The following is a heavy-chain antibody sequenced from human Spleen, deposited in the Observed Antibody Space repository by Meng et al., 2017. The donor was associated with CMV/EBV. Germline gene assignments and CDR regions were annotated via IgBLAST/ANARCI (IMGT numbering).Heavy chain of an antibody. Sequence: ISNGDFYWSWIHQPPGKGLEWVGYIHDSGTTYYNPSLRSRVTVSEDSSKNQFSLKLTSVTAADTAVYFCARGYCTNGECYRQGDAFDPWGQGTLVTVSS. D-gene: IGHD2-8*01. CDR1: ISNGDFY. J-gene: IGHJ5*02. CDR3: ARGYCTNGECYRQGDAFDP. V-gene: IGHV4-30-4*08. CDR2: IHDSGTT.